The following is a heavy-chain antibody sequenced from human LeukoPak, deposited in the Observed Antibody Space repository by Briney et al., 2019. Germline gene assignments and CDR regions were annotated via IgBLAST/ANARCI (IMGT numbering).Heavy chain of an antibody. Sequence: GGSLRLSCAASGLTFNNYWMHWVRQAPGKGLVWVSRINTDGSSTNYADSVKGRFTISRDNAKNTVYLQMNSLRADDTAVYYCAAYDNSGYSKKYCQHWGQGTLVTVSS. CDR1: GLTFNNYW. J-gene: IGHJ1*01. CDR2: INTDGSST. V-gene: IGHV3-74*01. D-gene: IGHD3-22*01. CDR3: AAYDNSGYSKKYCQH.